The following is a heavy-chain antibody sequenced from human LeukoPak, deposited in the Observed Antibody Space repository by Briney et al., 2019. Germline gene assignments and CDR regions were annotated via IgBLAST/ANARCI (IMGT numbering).Heavy chain of an antibody. J-gene: IGHJ4*02. CDR1: GGSISSGDYY. D-gene: IGHD2-15*01. V-gene: IGHV4-30-4*01. Sequence: SETLSLTCTVSGGSISSGDYYWSWIRQPPGKGLEWIGYIYYSGSTYYNPSLKSRVTISVDTSKNQFPLKLSSVTAADTAVYYCARTICGGSCYFDYWGQGTLVTVSS. CDR3: ARTICGGSCYFDY. CDR2: IYYSGST.